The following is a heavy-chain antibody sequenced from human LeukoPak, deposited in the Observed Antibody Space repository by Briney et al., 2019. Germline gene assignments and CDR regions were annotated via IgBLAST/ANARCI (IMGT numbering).Heavy chain of an antibody. J-gene: IGHJ4*02. CDR3: ARYPSGRYCSGGICSYFDY. CDR1: GFTFSNCG. Sequence: GESLKISCAASGFTFSNCGMHWVRQAPGKGLEWVSFIRYDGSNQYYADSVMGRFTVSRDNSKNTLYLQMNSLRVEDTAVYYCARYPSGRYCSGGICSYFDYWGQGTLVTVSS. CDR2: IRYDGSNQ. D-gene: IGHD2-15*01. V-gene: IGHV3-30*02.